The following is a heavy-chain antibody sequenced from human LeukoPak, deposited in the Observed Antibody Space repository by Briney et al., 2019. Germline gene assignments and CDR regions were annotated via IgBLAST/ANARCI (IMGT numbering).Heavy chain of an antibody. J-gene: IGHJ6*03. D-gene: IGHD5-18*01. V-gene: IGHV4-61*02. CDR3: ARGYSYGNSMDV. CDR2: IYTSGST. CDR1: GGSISSGSYY. Sequence: NPSETLSLTCTVSGGSISSGSYYWSWIRQPAGKGLEWIGRIYTSGSTNYNPSLKSRVTISVDTSKNQFSLKLSSVTAADTAVYYCARGYSYGNSMDVWGKGTTVTISS.